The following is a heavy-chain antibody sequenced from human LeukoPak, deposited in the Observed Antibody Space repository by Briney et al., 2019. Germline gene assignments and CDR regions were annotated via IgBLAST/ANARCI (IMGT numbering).Heavy chain of an antibody. CDR3: ARDNDFFDY. V-gene: IGHV4-4*07. J-gene: IGHJ4*02. CDR2: IHSSGST. Sequence: SETLSLTCSVSGGSINTYYWSCLRQPAGKGLEWTGRIHSSGSTHYNPSLKSRVTMSLDTSKNQFSLKLTSVTAADTAVYYCARDNDFFDYWGQGTLATVSS. CDR1: GGSINTYY.